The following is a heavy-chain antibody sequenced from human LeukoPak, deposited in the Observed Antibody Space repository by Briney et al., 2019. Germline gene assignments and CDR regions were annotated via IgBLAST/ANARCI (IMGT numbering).Heavy chain of an antibody. J-gene: IGHJ4*02. V-gene: IGHV4-30-4*01. CDR3: ARRSGYSYGLDY. CDR2: IYYSGST. D-gene: IGHD5-18*01. CDR1: GGSISSGDYY. Sequence: SQTLSLTCTVSGGSISSGDYYWSWIRQPPGKGLEWIGYIYYSGSTYYNPSLKSRVTISVDTSKTQFSLKLSSVTAADTAVYYCARRSGYSYGLDYWGQGTLVTVSS.